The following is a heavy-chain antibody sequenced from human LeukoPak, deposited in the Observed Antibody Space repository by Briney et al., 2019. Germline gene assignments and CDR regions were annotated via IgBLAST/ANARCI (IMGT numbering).Heavy chain of an antibody. J-gene: IGHJ5*02. CDR2: IYYSGST. CDR1: GGSISSSGYY. V-gene: IGHV4-39*01. D-gene: IGHD1-26*01. CDR3: ARHEYSGSYYGLSWFDP. Sequence: SETLSLTCTVSGGSISSSGYYWGWIRQPPGKGLEWIATIYYSGSTYYNPSLNSRVTISVDTSKNQLSLKLSSLTAADTAVYYCARHEYSGSYYGLSWFDPWGQGTLVTVSS.